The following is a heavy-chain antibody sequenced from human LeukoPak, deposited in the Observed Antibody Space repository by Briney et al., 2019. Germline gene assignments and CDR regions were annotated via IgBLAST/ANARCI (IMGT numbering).Heavy chain of an antibody. CDR1: GFTFSSYA. Sequence: PGGSLRLSCAASGFTFSSYAMSWVRQAPGKGLQWVSAISGSGGSTYYADSVKGRFTISRDNSKNTLYLQMNSLRAEDTAVYYCAKDQNYYDSSGYYENAGYWGQGTLVTVSS. CDR2: ISGSGGST. D-gene: IGHD3-22*01. V-gene: IGHV3-23*01. J-gene: IGHJ4*02. CDR3: AKDQNYYDSSGYYENAGY.